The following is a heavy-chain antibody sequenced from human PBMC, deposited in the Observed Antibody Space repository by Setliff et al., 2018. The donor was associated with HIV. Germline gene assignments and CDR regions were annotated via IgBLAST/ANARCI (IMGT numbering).Heavy chain of an antibody. CDR1: GGSIISSSYY. D-gene: IGHD3-10*01. V-gene: IGHV4-39*01. CDR2: MYYRGTT. Sequence: LSLTCTVSGGSIISSSYYWAWIRQPPGKGLEWIGTMYYRGTTYNNPSLKSRVTFSADTSKNQFSLTLNSVTATDTAVYYCARQGLTMFPGGGVPAPILYYFDFWGQGILVTVSS. J-gene: IGHJ4*02. CDR3: ARQGLTMFPGGGVPAPILYYFDF.